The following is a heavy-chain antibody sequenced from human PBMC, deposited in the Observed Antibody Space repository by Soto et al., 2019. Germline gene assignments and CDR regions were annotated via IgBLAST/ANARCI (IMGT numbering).Heavy chain of an antibody. CDR1: GGSFSGYY. CDR3: ARVPGDFWSGYYSWFDP. V-gene: IGHV4-34*01. Sequence: SETLSLTCAVYGGSFSGYYWTWIRQPPGTGLEWIGEINHSGSTNYNPSLKSRVTISVDRSKNQFSLKMSSVTAADTAVYYCARVPGDFWSGYYSWFDPWGQGTLVTVSS. CDR2: INHSGST. D-gene: IGHD3-3*01. J-gene: IGHJ5*02.